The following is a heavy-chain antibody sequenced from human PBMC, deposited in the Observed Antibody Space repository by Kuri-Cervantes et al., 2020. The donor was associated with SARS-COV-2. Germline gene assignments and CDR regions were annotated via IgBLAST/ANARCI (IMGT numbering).Heavy chain of an antibody. Sequence: SGPTLVKPTQTLTLTCTFSGFSLSTSGVGVGWIRQPPGKGLEWIGYIYYSGSTYYNPSLKSRVTISVDTSKNQFSLKLSSVTAADTAVYYCARASTTMIVVVGAFDIWGQGTMVTVSS. V-gene: IGHV4-31*03. CDR3: ARASTTMIVVVGAFDI. D-gene: IGHD3-22*01. CDR1: GFSLSTSGVG. J-gene: IGHJ3*02. CDR2: IYYSGST.